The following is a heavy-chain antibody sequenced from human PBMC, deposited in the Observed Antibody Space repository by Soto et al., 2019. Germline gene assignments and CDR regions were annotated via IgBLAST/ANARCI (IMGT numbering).Heavy chain of an antibody. CDR3: TTEHYYDSRGPIFDY. V-gene: IGHV3-15*07. J-gene: IGHJ4*02. CDR1: GFTFSNAW. D-gene: IGHD3-22*01. CDR2: IKSKTDGGTT. Sequence: EVQLVESGGGLVKPGGSLRLSCAASGFTFSNAWMNWVRQAPGKGLEWVGRIKSKTDGGTTDYAAPVKGRFTISRDDTKNTLHLQMNSLKNEDTAVYYCTTEHYYDSRGPIFDYWGQGTLVTVSS.